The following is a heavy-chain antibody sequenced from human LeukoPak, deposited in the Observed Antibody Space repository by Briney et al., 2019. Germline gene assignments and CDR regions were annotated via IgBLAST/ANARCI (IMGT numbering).Heavy chain of an antibody. CDR3: AKLGATVGYSPIDY. CDR2: ISTYDGNT. CDR1: GYSFTIPG. Sequence: ASVKVSRKDSGYSFTIPGISGVPPAPGQGLECVGWISTYDGNTKYAQRVQDRLTMTTDSSTSTAYMELRSLRSDDTAVYYCAKLGATVGYSPIDYWGQGNLVTVSS. J-gene: IGHJ4*02. D-gene: IGHD1-26*01. V-gene: IGHV1-18*04.